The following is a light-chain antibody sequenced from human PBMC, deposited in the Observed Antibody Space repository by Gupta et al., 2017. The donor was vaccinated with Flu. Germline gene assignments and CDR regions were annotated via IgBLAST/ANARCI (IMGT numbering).Light chain of an antibody. Sequence: QSALPQPASVSASPGQSITLSCQGTSADVGVYNYVSWYQQHSGKVPKLMIYEVSNRPSGISDRFSGSKSGNTASLTISGLQADDEADYYCSSYTATHTLEFGGGTKLTVL. CDR1: SADVGVYNY. J-gene: IGLJ2*01. V-gene: IGLV2-14*03. CDR3: SSYTATHTLE. CDR2: EVS.